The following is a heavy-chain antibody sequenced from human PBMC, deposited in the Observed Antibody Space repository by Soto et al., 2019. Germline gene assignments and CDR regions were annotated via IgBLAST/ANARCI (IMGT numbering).Heavy chain of an antibody. J-gene: IGHJ5*02. CDR3: ATNVVVPAAFGLRFDP. D-gene: IGHD2-2*01. Sequence: ASVKVSCKASGYTFTSYAMHWVRQAPGKGLEWMGGFDPEDGETIYAQKFQGRVTMTEDTSTDTAYMELSSLRSEDTAVYYCATNVVVPAAFGLRFDPWGQGTLVTVSS. CDR2: FDPEDGET. CDR1: GYTFTSYA. V-gene: IGHV1-24*01.